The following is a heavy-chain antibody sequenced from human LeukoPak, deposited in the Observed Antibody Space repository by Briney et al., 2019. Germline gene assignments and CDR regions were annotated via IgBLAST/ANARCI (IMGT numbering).Heavy chain of an antibody. CDR1: GFTFNSQW. J-gene: IGHJ4*02. Sequence: GGSLRLSCEASGFTFNSQWMSWVRQAPGEGLEWVASINQDKTALRYVDSVRGRFTISRDNARSLLYLEMSSLRAEDTAVYFCARLKDYRTVYDYWGPGTLVTVSS. D-gene: IGHD4-11*01. CDR3: ARLKDYRTVYDY. V-gene: IGHV3-7*02. CDR2: INQDKTAL.